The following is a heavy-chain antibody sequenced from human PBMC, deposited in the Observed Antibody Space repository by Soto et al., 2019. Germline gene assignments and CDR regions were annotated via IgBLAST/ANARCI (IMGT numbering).Heavy chain of an antibody. Sequence: QVLLQESGPGLVQPSETLSLTCTVSGGSMNYYYWSWIRQSPGKGLEWIGYVYYSGTTYYNPSLQSRVTISIDTSQNQFSLKLRSVTAADSAIYSCVRAGRSWRYFFDSWGRGTLVTVSS. D-gene: IGHD6-13*01. CDR3: VRAGRSWRYFFDS. V-gene: IGHV4-59*01. CDR2: VYYSGTT. CDR1: GGSMNYYY. J-gene: IGHJ4*02.